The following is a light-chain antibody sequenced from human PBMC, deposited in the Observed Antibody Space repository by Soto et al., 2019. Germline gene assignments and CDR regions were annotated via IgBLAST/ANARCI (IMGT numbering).Light chain of an antibody. CDR3: GTWDSSLSAGV. CDR2: EVV. Sequence: QSALTQPPSASGSPGQSVTISCTGTKSDIGVYDFVSWYQHHPGKAPRLIIYEVVQRPSGVPDRFSGSKSGTSATLGITGLQTGDEADYYCGTWDSSLSAGVFGGGTKLTVL. CDR1: KSDIGVYDF. J-gene: IGLJ3*02. V-gene: IGLV2-8*01.